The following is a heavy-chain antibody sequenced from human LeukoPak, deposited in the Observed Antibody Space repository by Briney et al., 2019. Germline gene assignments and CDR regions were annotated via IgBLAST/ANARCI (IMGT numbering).Heavy chain of an antibody. CDR1: GFSVRSNH. D-gene: IGHD3-22*01. V-gene: IGHV3-49*02. CDR2: IRSKAYGGTT. CDR3: TSPSYYDSSGYYDY. Sequence: GGSLRLSCAASGFSVRSNHMSWVRQAPGKGLEWVGFIRSKAYGGTTEYAASVKGRFTISRDDSKSIAYLQMNSLKTEDTAVYYCTSPSYYDSSGYYDYWGQGTLVTVSS. J-gene: IGHJ4*02.